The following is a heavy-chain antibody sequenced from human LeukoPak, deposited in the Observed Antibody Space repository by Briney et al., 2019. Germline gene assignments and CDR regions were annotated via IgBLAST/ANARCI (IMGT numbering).Heavy chain of an antibody. CDR1: GGSFSGYY. J-gene: IGHJ4*02. Sequence: PSETLSLTCAVYGGSFSGYYWSWIRQPPGKGLEWIGEINHSGSTNYNPSLKSRVTISVDTSKNQFSLKLSSVTAADTAVYYCARQPVGAARYFDYWGQGTLVTVSS. CDR2: INHSGST. D-gene: IGHD1-26*01. V-gene: IGHV4-34*01. CDR3: ARQPVGAARYFDY.